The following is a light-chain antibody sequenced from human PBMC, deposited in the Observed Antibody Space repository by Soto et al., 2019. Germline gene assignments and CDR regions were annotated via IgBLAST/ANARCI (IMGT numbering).Light chain of an antibody. J-gene: IGLJ2*01. Sequence: QSVLTQPPSASGTPGLRVTISCSGSNSNIGSNTVNWYQQLPGTAPKLLIYSNNQRPSGVPDRFSGSKSGTSASLAISGLQSEDEADYYCAAWDDSLNGVVFGGGTKLTVL. CDR2: SNN. CDR1: NSNIGSNT. V-gene: IGLV1-44*01. CDR3: AAWDDSLNGVV.